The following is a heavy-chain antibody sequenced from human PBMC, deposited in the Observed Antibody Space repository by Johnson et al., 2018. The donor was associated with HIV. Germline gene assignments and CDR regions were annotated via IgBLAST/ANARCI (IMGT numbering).Heavy chain of an antibody. D-gene: IGHD3-3*01. CDR2: ISSSGSTI. J-gene: IGHJ3*02. CDR3: ARAYYTFWSGYDAFDI. CDR1: GFTFSDYY. Sequence: QVQLVESGGGVVQPGGSLRLSCAASGFTFSDYYMSWIRQAPGKGLEWVSYISSSGSTIYYADSVKGRFTISRDNAKNSLYLQMNSLRAEDTAVYYCARAYYTFWSGYDAFDIWGQGTMVTVSS. V-gene: IGHV3-11*04.